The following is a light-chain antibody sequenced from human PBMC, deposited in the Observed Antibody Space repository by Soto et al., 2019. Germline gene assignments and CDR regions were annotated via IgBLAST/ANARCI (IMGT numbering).Light chain of an antibody. Sequence: VLTQPPSASGTPGQRVAFSCSGSTSNIGANTVNWYQQLPGAAPKLLIYSLSQRPSVVPDRFSGSKSGTSASLAISGLQSDDEADYYCAAWDDSLNGYVFGTGTKVTVL. CDR2: SLS. V-gene: IGLV1-44*01. J-gene: IGLJ1*01. CDR3: AAWDDSLNGYV. CDR1: TSNIGANT.